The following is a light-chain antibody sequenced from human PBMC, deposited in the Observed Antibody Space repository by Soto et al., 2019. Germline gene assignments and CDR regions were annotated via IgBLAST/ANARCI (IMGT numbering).Light chain of an antibody. CDR2: KAS. CDR1: QSISSW. CDR3: QQYNSYPFT. V-gene: IGKV1-5*03. J-gene: IGKJ3*01. Sequence: DIEMTQSPSTLSASVGDRVTITCRASQSISSWLAWYQQKPGKAPKLLIYKASSRDSGVPSRFSGSGSGTEFTLTISRLQPDDFAVYYCQQYNSYPFTFGPGTKVDIK.